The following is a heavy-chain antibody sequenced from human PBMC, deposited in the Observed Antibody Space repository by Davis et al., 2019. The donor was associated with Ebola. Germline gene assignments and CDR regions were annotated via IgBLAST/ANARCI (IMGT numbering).Heavy chain of an antibody. CDR1: GGSFSGYY. Sequence: PGGSLRLSCAVYGGSFSGYYWSWIRQPPGKGLEWIGEINHSGSTNYNPSLKSRVTISVDTSKNQFSLKLSSVTAADTAVYYCARGGKEYYYDSSGYYYYYYYYMDVWGKGTTVTVSS. V-gene: IGHV4-34*01. CDR3: ARGGKEYYYDSSGYYYYYYYYMDV. CDR2: INHSGST. J-gene: IGHJ6*03. D-gene: IGHD3-22*01.